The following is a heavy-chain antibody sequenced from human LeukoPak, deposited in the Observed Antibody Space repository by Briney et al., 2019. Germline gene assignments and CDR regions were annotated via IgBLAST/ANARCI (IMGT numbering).Heavy chain of an antibody. CDR3: AREAWPHRHLDY. V-gene: IGHV3-66*01. CDR2: IYSFGST. Sequence: GGSLRLSCTASGFTVSTDYMTWVRQAPGKGLEWVSIIYSFGSTYYADSVKGRFTISRDNSKNTLSLQMNSLRSEDTAVYFCAREAWPHRHLDYWGQGTLVTVSS. J-gene: IGHJ4*02. D-gene: IGHD5-12*01. CDR1: GFTVSTDY.